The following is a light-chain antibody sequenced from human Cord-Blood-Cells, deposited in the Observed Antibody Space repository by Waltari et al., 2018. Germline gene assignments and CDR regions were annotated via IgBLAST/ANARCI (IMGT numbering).Light chain of an antibody. CDR3: QQYYSTPFT. CDR2: WAS. V-gene: IGKV4-1*01. CDR1: QSFLYSSNNKNY. J-gene: IGKJ3*01. Sequence: DIVMTQSPESLAVSLGERATINCKSSQSFLYSSNNKNYLAWYQQTPGQPPKLLIYWASTRESGVPDRFSVSGSGTDFTLTISSLQAEDVAVYYCQQYYSTPFTFGPGTKVDIK.